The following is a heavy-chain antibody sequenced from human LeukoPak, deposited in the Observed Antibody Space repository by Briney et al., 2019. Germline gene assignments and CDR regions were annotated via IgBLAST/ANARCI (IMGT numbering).Heavy chain of an antibody. CDR2: ISYDGSNK. CDR3: AKALRLGAADYYYGMDV. D-gene: IGHD3-16*01. CDR1: GFTFSSYG. V-gene: IGHV3-30*18. Sequence: GGSLRLSCAASGFTFSSYGIHWVRQAPGKGLEWVAVISYDGSNKYSADSVKGRFTISTDNSKNTLYLQMNSLRAEDTAVYYCAKALRLGAADYYYGMDVWGQGTTVTVSS. J-gene: IGHJ6*02.